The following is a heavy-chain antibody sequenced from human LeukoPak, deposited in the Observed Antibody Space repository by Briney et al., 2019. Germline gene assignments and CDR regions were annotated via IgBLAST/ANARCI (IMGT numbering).Heavy chain of an antibody. CDR2: IYGGRNNT. CDR3: ARDRGTYGVLNY. Sequence: GGSLRLSCTVSGFTVSNNYMSWVRQAPGKGLEWVSVIYGGRNNTVYADSVKGRFTISRDNAKNTLYLQMNSLRAEDTAVYYCARDRGTYGVLNYWGQGTLVSVSS. D-gene: IGHD3-3*01. V-gene: IGHV3-66*01. CDR1: GFTVSNNY. J-gene: IGHJ4*02.